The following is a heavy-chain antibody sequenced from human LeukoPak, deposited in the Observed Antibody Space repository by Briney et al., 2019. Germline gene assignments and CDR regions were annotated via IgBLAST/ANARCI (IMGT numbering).Heavy chain of an antibody. CDR3: ARGPEQLAFYYYYYGMDV. D-gene: IGHD6-13*01. V-gene: IGHV4-34*01. CDR1: GGSFSGYY. J-gene: IGHJ6*02. Sequence: PSETLSLTCAVYGGSFSGYYRSWIRQPPGKGLEWIGEINHSGSTNYNPSLKSRVTISVDTSKNQFSLKLSSVTAADTAVYYCARGPEQLAFYYYYYGMDVWGQGTTVTVSS. CDR2: INHSGST.